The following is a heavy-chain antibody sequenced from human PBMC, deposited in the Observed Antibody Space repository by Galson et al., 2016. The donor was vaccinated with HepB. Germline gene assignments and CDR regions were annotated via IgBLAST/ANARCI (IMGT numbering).Heavy chain of an antibody. CDR1: GFIFNRYA. V-gene: IGHV3-30*04. Sequence: SLRLSCAVSGFIFNRYAMYWVRQAPGKGLEWVAVISYDGSNIHYGDSVKGRFTISRDNSKNTLYLQMKSLRAEDTAVYYCAGGGIVASALDFWGQGTMVTVSS. D-gene: IGHD5-12*01. CDR3: AGGGIVASALDF. J-gene: IGHJ3*01. CDR2: ISYDGSNI.